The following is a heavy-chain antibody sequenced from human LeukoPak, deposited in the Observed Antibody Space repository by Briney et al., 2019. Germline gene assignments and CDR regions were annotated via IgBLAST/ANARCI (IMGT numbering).Heavy chain of an antibody. Sequence: PGGSLRLSCAASGFTFRKYWMSWVRQAPGKGLEWVAHINKDGSEKYYVDSVEGRYTISRDNAKNSLYLQMNSLRVEDTAVYYCARDKVTYWGQGTLVTVSS. V-gene: IGHV3-7*01. CDR2: INKDGSEK. CDR1: GFTFRKYW. CDR3: ARDKVTY. J-gene: IGHJ4*02.